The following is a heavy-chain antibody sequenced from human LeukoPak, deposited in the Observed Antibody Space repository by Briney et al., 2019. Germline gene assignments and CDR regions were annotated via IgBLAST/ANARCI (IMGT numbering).Heavy chain of an antibody. CDR3: ARHCPYYDFWSGYYREHYYYMDV. J-gene: IGHJ6*03. V-gene: IGHV4-4*09. D-gene: IGHD3-3*01. CDR1: GVSISSYY. Sequence: SETLSLTCTVSGVSISSYYWSWIRQPPAKGLAGIGYIYTSESTHDNPTLKSRVTISVDPSKSQFSLKLSSVTAADTAVYYCARHCPYYDFWSGYYREHYYYMDVWGKGTTVTVSS. CDR2: IYTSEST.